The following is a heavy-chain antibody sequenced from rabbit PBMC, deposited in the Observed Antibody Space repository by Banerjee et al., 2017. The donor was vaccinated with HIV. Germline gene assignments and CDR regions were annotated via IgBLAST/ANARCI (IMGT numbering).Heavy chain of an antibody. CDR3: ARAYSTYAGDGYDYGMDL. CDR1: GFSFGSIYY. J-gene: IGHJ6*01. CDR2: IYADSGST. V-gene: IGHV1S40*01. Sequence: QSLEESGGDLVKPEGSLTLTCKASGFSFGSIYYMCWVRQAPGKGLEWIACIYADSGSTYYASWAKGRFTISKTSSTTVTLQMTSLTAADTATYFCARAYSTYAGDGYDYGMDLWGQGTLVTVS. D-gene: IGHD4-2*01.